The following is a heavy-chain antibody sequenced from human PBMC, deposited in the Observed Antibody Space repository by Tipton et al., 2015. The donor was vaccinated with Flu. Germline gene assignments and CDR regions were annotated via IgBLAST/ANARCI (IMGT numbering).Heavy chain of an antibody. Sequence: SLRLSCAASGFSFISYAMIWVRQAPGKGLGWVANIKQDGSEKYYVDSVKGRFTISRDNSMNTLYLRMNSLRAEDTAVYYCTRSYYYDSSGYDAFDIWGQGTRVTVSS. CDR3: TRSYYYDSSGYDAFDI. CDR1: GFSFISYA. D-gene: IGHD3-22*01. J-gene: IGHJ3*02. CDR2: IKQDGSEK. V-gene: IGHV3-7*01.